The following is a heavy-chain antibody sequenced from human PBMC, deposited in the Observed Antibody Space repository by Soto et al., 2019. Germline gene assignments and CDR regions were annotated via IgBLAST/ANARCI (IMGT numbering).Heavy chain of an antibody. CDR3: AAGGGLPRYY. V-gene: IGHV4-30-2*01. CDR2: IYHSGST. Sequence: SETLALTCAVSGGSISSGGYSWSWIRQPPGKGLEWIGYIYHSGSTNYNPSLKSRVTISVDTSKNQFSLKLSSVTAADTAVYYCAAGGGLPRYYWGQGTLVTVSS. D-gene: IGHD5-12*01. CDR1: GGSISSGGYS. J-gene: IGHJ4*02.